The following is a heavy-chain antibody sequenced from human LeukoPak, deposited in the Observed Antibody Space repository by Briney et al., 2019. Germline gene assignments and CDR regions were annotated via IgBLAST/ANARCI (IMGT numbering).Heavy chain of an antibody. CDR3: ARWIAVADYWYFDL. J-gene: IGHJ2*01. V-gene: IGHV1-3*01. CDR2: INAGNGNA. D-gene: IGHD6-19*01. CDR1: GYTFTSYA. Sequence: ASVKVSCKASGYTFTSYAMHWVRQAPGQRLEWMGWINAGNGNAKYSQKFQGRVTITRDTSASTAYMELSSLRSEDTAVYYCARWIAVADYWYFDLWGRGTLVTVSS.